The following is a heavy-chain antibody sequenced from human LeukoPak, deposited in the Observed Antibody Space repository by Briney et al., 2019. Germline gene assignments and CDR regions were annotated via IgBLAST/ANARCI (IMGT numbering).Heavy chain of an antibody. Sequence: SGGSLRLSCAASGFTFSSYAMHWVRQAPGKGLEWVAVISYDGSNKYYADSVKGRFTISRDNSKNTLYLQMNSLRAEDTAVYYCARSGIAVAGNWFDPWGQGTLVTVSS. CDR3: ARSGIAVAGNWFDP. J-gene: IGHJ5*02. CDR1: GFTFSSYA. V-gene: IGHV3-30-3*01. CDR2: ISYDGSNK. D-gene: IGHD6-19*01.